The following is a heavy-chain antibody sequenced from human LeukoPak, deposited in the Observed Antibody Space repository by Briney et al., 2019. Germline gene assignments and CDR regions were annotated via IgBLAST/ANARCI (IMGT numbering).Heavy chain of an antibody. D-gene: IGHD1-26*01. J-gene: IGHJ4*02. CDR1: GGSFSGYY. V-gene: IGHV4-59*08. Sequence: PSETLSLTCAVYGGSFSGYYWSWIRQPPGKGLEWIGYIHYSGSTNYNPSLKSRVTISVDTSKNQFSLKLSSVTAADTAVYYCARIGYSGSYFDYWGQGTLVTVSS. CDR2: IHYSGST. CDR3: ARIGYSGSYFDY.